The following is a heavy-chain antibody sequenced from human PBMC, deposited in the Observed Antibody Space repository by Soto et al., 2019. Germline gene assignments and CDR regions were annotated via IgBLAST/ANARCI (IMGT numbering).Heavy chain of an antibody. Sequence: VASVKVSCKASGYTFTSYGISWVRQAPGQGLEWMGWISAYNGNTNYAQKLQGRVTMTTDTSTSTAYMELRSLRSDDTAVYYCARDRTTMVRGYYYYYGMDVWGQGTTVTVSS. D-gene: IGHD3-10*01. J-gene: IGHJ6*02. CDR2: ISAYNGNT. V-gene: IGHV1-18*01. CDR3: ARDRTTMVRGYYYYYGMDV. CDR1: GYTFTSYG.